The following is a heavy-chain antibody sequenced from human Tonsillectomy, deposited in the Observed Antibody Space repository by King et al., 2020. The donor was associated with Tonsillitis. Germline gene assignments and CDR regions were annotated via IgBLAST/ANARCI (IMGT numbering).Heavy chain of an antibody. Sequence: VQLVESGAEVKKPGASVKVSCKASGYTFSDFYIHWVRQAPGQGLEWMGWINPNSGDTNYAPRFQGRVTMTRDTSISTAYMELSRLRSDDTAVIFCARGSREYGDSVFDYWGQGTLVTVSS. J-gene: IGHJ4*02. CDR2: INPNSGDT. D-gene: IGHD4-17*01. CDR1: GYTFSDFY. V-gene: IGHV1-2*02. CDR3: ARGSREYGDSVFDY.